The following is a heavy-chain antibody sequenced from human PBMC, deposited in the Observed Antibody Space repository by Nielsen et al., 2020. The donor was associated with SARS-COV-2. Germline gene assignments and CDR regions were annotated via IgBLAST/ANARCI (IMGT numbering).Heavy chain of an antibody. CDR3: ARESNGEYCSGGSCYSVYYYGMDV. Sequence: GESLKISCAASGFTFSSYGMHWVRQAPGKGLEWVAVIWYDGSNKYYADSVKGRFTISRDNSKNTLYLQMNSLRAEDTAVYYCARESNGEYCSGGSCYSVYYYGMDVWGQGTTVTVSS. CDR2: IWYDGSNK. V-gene: IGHV3-33*01. J-gene: IGHJ6*02. D-gene: IGHD2-15*01. CDR1: GFTFSSYG.